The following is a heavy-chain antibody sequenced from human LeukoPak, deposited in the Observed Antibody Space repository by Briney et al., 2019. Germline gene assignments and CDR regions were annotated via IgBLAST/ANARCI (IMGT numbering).Heavy chain of an antibody. J-gene: IGHJ4*02. CDR1: EFIFTSYS. Sequence: PGGFLRLSCTASEFIFTSYSMNWIRQAPGKGLECVSVISGDGGSTYYADSVKGRFTISRDNSKNTLYLQMNSLRAEDTAVYYCAKHLWRDLLWFGEGYYFGYWGQGTLVTVSS. V-gene: IGHV3-23*01. CDR2: ISGDGGST. D-gene: IGHD3-10*01. CDR3: AKHLWRDLLWFGEGYYFGY.